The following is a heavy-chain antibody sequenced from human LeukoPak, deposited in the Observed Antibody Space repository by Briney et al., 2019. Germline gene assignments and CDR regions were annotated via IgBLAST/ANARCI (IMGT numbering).Heavy chain of an antibody. CDR1: GFTFSSYG. D-gene: IGHD1-26*01. CDR3: ARGSSGSYDYFDT. J-gene: IGHJ4*02. Sequence: GGSLRLSCAASGFTFSSYGMHWVRQAPGKGLEWVAVMSYDGSKEYYADSVKGRFTISRDNSKNTLYLQMNSLRAEDTALYYCARGSSGSYDYFDTWGQGTLVTVSS. V-gene: IGHV3-30*03. CDR2: MSYDGSKE.